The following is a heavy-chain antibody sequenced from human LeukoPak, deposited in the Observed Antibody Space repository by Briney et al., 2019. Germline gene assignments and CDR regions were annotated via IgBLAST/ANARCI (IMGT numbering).Heavy chain of an antibody. D-gene: IGHD6-19*01. J-gene: IGHJ4*02. CDR2: INPSSGAT. CDR3: ARDRGLLYSSSGCLDY. V-gene: IGHV1-46*01. CDR1: GYSFTSHG. Sequence: ASVKVSCKASGYSFTSHGISWVRQAPGQGLEWMGIINPSSGATAYAQKFQGRVAMTRDTSTSTVYMELSSPRSEDTAVYYCARDRGLLYSSSGCLDYWGQGTLVTVSS.